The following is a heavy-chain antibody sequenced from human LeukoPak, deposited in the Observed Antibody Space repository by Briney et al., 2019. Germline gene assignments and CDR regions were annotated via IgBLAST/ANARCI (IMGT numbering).Heavy chain of an antibody. CDR1: GGSLSSGSYY. CDR2: IYYSGST. Sequence: SETLSLTCTVSGGSLSSGSYYWGWLRQPPGTGLEWIGSIYYSGSTYYNPSLKSRVTISVYTSKNQFSLKLSSVTAAHTAVYYCASIYLWFGEFQFDYWGQGTLVTVSS. D-gene: IGHD3-10*01. J-gene: IGHJ4*02. V-gene: IGHV4-39*01. CDR3: ASIYLWFGEFQFDY.